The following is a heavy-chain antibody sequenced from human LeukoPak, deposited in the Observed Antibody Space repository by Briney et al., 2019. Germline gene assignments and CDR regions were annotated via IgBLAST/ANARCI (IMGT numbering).Heavy chain of an antibody. J-gene: IGHJ4*02. D-gene: IGHD2-2*01. CDR3: VRDADTDIVVVPAASHCDY. CDR1: GFTFGSYS. V-gene: IGHV3-21*01. Sequence: PGGSLRLSCAASGFTFGSYSMNWVRQAPGKGLEWVSSISSSSSYIYYADSVKGRFTISRDNAKNSLYLQMNSLRAEDTAVYYCVRDADTDIVVVPAASHCDYWGQGTLVTVSS. CDR2: ISSSSSYI.